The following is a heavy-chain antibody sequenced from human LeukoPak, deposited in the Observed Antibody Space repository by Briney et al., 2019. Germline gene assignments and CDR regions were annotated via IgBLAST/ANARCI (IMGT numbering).Heavy chain of an antibody. Sequence: PGGSLRLSCAASGFTFSSYAMHWVRQAPGKGLEWVALFSSDGSHIYYGDSVKGRFTISRDNSKNTLYLQMNSLRAEDTAVYYCTRDSAGRDGYNFDYWGQGTLVTVSS. J-gene: IGHJ4*02. V-gene: IGHV3-30*04. CDR3: TRDSAGRDGYNFDY. D-gene: IGHD5-24*01. CDR1: GFTFSSYA. CDR2: FSSDGSHI.